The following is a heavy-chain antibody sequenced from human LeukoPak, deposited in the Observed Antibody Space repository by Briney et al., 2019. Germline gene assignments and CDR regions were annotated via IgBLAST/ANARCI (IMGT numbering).Heavy chain of an antibody. CDR1: GFTFSSYA. D-gene: IGHD6-19*01. Sequence: GGSLRLSCAASGFTFSSYAMHWVRQAPGKGLEWVAVISSEGRDKYSADSVKGRFTISRDNSKNTLYLQMNSLGAEYAAVYYGAKDWGYASGTYFVNWGQGSLVSVSS. CDR3: AKDWGYASGTYFVN. CDR2: ISSEGRDK. J-gene: IGHJ4*02. V-gene: IGHV3-30*18.